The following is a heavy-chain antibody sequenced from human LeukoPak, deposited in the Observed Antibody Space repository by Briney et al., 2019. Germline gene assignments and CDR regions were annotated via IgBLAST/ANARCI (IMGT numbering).Heavy chain of an antibody. V-gene: IGHV3-15*01. CDR2: IKSNPDGGTI. CDR1: GFTFSNAW. J-gene: IGHJ4*02. CDR3: TTDLVGLDRPRGH. Sequence: GGSLRLSCAASGFTFSNAWMSWVRQAPGKGLEWVGRIKSNPDGGTIDYAAPVKGRFTISRDDSKNTLYLQMNSLKTEDTAVCYCTTDLVGLDRPRGHWGQGTLVTVSS. D-gene: IGHD3/OR15-3a*01.